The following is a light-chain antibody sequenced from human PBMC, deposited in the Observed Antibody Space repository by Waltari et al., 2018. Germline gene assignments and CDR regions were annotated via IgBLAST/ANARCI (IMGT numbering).Light chain of an antibody. Sequence: QSVLTQPPSVSAAPGQRVTLSCSGGSPNIGNNYVSWYRHFTGTAPKLLSYEKTERPSGIPGRFACSKSGTSATLDITGLQAGDEADYYCGTWDSSLSGAVFGGGTHLTVL. J-gene: IGLJ7*01. CDR3: GTWDSSLSGAV. CDR1: SPNIGNNY. V-gene: IGLV1-51*02. CDR2: EKT.